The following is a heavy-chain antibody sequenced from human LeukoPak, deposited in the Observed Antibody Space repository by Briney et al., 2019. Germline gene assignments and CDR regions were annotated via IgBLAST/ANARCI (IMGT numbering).Heavy chain of an antibody. CDR3: ARGFCSGGSCYRTFFDY. V-gene: IGHV4-59*11. Sequence: PSETLALTCTVSVGSISSHYWSWIRQPPGKGLECVVYVYYTGSTNYNSSLKSQVTISVDTSKNQFSLKLSSVTAADTAVYYCARGFCSGGSCYRTFFDYWGQGTLVTVSS. CDR1: VGSISSHY. D-gene: IGHD2-15*01. CDR2: VYYTGST. J-gene: IGHJ4*02.